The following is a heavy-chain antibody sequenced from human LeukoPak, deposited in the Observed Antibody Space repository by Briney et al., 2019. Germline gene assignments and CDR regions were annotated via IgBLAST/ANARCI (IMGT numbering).Heavy chain of an antibody. D-gene: IGHD5-12*01. CDR3: ARADSGPSFPPDY. CDR1: GFTFTDYP. V-gene: IGHV3-64*01. Sequence: GRSLTLSCAASGFTFTDYPMHWVRQAPGKGPEYVSAISSNGDSAYYASSVRGRFTISRDNSKNTLYLQLGSLRAEDMAVYYCARADSGPSFPPDYWGQGTLVTVSS. CDR2: ISSNGDSA. J-gene: IGHJ4*02.